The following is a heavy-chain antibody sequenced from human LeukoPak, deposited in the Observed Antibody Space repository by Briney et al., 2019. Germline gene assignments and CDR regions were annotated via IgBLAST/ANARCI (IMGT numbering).Heavy chain of an antibody. CDR2: IYYSGST. CDR3: ARQLGYCSSTSCYADKVDY. V-gene: IGHV4-39*01. D-gene: IGHD2-2*01. Sequence: SETLSLTCTVSGGSISSSSYYWGWIRQPPGKGLEWIGSIYYSGSTYYNPSLKSRVTISVDTSKDQFSLKLSSVTAAGTAVYYCARQLGYCSSTSCYADKVDYWGQGTLVTVSS. CDR1: GGSISSSSYY. J-gene: IGHJ4*02.